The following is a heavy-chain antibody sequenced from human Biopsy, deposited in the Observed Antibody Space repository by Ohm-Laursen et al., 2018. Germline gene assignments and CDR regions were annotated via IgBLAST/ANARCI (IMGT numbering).Heavy chain of an antibody. D-gene: IGHD3-10*01. Sequence: SLRLSCAASGFTFGDYYMSWIRQAPGKGLEWLLYISGSGVTKMYADSVKGRFTVSRDNAKNSLYLEMNSLTVEDTVVYYCATDGAGSYNENWGQGTLVSVSS. CDR3: ATDGAGSYNEN. CDR1: GFTFGDYY. CDR2: ISGSGVTK. V-gene: IGHV3-11*01. J-gene: IGHJ4*02.